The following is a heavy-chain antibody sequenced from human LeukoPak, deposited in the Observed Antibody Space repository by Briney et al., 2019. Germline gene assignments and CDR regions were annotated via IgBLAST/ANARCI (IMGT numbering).Heavy chain of an antibody. V-gene: IGHV3-30*18. CDR2: ISYDGSNK. CDR1: GFTFSSYG. Sequence: PGGSLRLSCAASGFTFSSYGMHWVRQAPGKGLEWVAVISYDGSNKYYAGSVKGRFTISRDNSKNTLYLQMNSLRAEDTAVYYCAKGAQQWLVTSWYFDYWGQGTLVTVSS. CDR3: AKGAQQWLVTSWYFDY. J-gene: IGHJ4*02. D-gene: IGHD6-19*01.